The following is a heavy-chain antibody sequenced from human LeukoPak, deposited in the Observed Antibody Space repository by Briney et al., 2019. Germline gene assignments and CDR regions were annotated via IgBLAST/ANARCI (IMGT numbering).Heavy chain of an antibody. V-gene: IGHV3-21*06. CDR1: GFSLASYD. CDR2: ISFSSTYI. Sequence: GGSLRLSCAASGFSLASYDMNWVRQAPGKGLEWVSSISFSSTYIYYRASVKGRFTISRDNAKNSLYLEMNNLRGEDTAVYYCARADCPSSTCYLRRSWFDPWGQGTLVTVSS. CDR3: ARADCPSSTCYLRRSWFDP. D-gene: IGHD2-2*01. J-gene: IGHJ5*02.